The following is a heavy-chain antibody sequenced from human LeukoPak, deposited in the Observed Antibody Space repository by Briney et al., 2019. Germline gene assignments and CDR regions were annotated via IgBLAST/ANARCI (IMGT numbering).Heavy chain of an antibody. Sequence: GGSLRLSCAASGFTFSRNGMHWVRRAPGKGLVWVALIRYDGSIKCYEDSVKGRFTISRDNSQNTLYLQMNSLRAEDTAVYYCAKDRWDLPFDYWGQGTLVTVSS. CDR1: GFTFSRNG. J-gene: IGHJ4*02. CDR2: IRYDGSIK. V-gene: IGHV3-30*02. D-gene: IGHD1-26*01. CDR3: AKDRWDLPFDY.